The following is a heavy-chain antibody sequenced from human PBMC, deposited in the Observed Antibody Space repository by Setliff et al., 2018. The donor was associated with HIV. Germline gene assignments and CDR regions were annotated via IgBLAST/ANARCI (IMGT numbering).Heavy chain of an antibody. Sequence: GASVKVSCKVSGYTLTEFSMHWVRQAPGKGLEWMGGFDPEEGETMYAQKFQGRVTVTEDTSSDTAYMELSSLRSEDTAVYYCAPWRKVAAPGVWFSAHDYWGQGTLVTRLL. J-gene: IGHJ4*02. CDR1: GYTLTEFS. V-gene: IGHV1-24*01. D-gene: IGHD2-15*01. CDR2: FDPEEGET. CDR3: APWRKVAAPGVWFSAHDY.